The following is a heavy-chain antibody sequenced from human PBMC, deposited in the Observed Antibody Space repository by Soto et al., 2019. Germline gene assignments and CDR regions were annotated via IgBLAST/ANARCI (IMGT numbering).Heavy chain of an antibody. J-gene: IGHJ4*02. Sequence: EVQLLESGGGLAQPGGSLRLSCAASGFTFSSYAMSWVRQAPGKGLEWVSVISATGGITYYADSVKGRFTISRDNSKNTLYLQVNNLRAEDTAVYYCTKPAYHYDWGSFYNIGYWGQGTLVTVSS. CDR2: ISATGGIT. CDR3: TKPAYHYDWGSFYNIGY. CDR1: GFTFSSYA. D-gene: IGHD3-10*01. V-gene: IGHV3-23*01.